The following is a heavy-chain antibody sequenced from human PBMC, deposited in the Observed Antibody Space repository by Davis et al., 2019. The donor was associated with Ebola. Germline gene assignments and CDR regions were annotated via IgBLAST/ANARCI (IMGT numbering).Heavy chain of an antibody. CDR2: INAGNGNT. Sequence: ASVKVSCKASGYTFTSYAMHWVRQAPGQRLEWMGWINAGNGNTKYSQKFQGRVTITRDTSASTAYMELSSLRSEDTAVYYCARPAVRFPYYYYGMDVWGQGTTVTVSS. D-gene: IGHD3-3*01. J-gene: IGHJ6*02. CDR1: GYTFTSYA. V-gene: IGHV1-3*01. CDR3: ARPAVRFPYYYYGMDV.